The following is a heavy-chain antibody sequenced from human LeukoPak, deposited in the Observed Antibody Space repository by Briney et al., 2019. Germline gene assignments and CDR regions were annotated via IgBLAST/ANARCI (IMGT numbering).Heavy chain of an antibody. V-gene: IGHV7-4-1*02. Sequence: ASVKVSCKASGYSFTNYAMNWVRQAPGQGLEWMGWIHPSTGNPTYAQGFTGRFVFSLDTSVSTAYLQISSLKAEDTAVYYCARSGYSYGYNYWGQGTLVTVSS. J-gene: IGHJ4*02. D-gene: IGHD5-18*01. CDR1: GYSFTNYA. CDR3: ARSGYSYGYNY. CDR2: IHPSTGNP.